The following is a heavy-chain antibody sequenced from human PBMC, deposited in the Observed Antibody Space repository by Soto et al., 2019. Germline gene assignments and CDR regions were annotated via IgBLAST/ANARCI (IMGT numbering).Heavy chain of an antibody. CDR1: GGSISSGDYY. CDR2: IYYSGST. D-gene: IGHD6-6*01. CDR3: ARSSIAELYGMDV. Sequence: SETLSLTCTVSGGSISSGDYYWSWIRHPPGKGLEWIGYIYYSGSTYYNPSLKSRVTISVDTSKNQFSLKLSSVTAADTAVYYCARSSIAELYGMDVWGQGTTVTVSS. V-gene: IGHV4-30-4*01. J-gene: IGHJ6*02.